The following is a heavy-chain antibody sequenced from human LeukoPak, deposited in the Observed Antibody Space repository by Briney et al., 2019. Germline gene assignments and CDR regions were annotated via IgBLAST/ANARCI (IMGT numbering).Heavy chain of an antibody. CDR2: ISSSSSYI. D-gene: IGHD6-19*01. CDR1: GFTFSSYS. Sequence: PGGSLRLSCAASGFTFSSYSMNWVRQAPGKGLEWVSSISSSSSYIYYADSVKGRFTISRGNAKNSLYLQMNSLRAEDTAVYYCAIGDRFIAVAGVDYWGQGTLVTVSS. V-gene: IGHV3-21*01. J-gene: IGHJ4*02. CDR3: AIGDRFIAVAGVDY.